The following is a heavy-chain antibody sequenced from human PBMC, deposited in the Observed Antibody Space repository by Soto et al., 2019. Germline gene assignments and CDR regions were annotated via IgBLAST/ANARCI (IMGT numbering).Heavy chain of an antibody. CDR1: GGSISNYY. D-gene: IGHD6-13*01. Sequence: QVHLQESGPGLVKPSETLSLICTVSGGSISNYYWAWIRQPAEKGLEWIGRIYRSGSTNYNSSLKSRVTMSVDTSKNQFSLKLTSVTAADTAVYYCARQTTFSSSWYDYWGQGTLVTVSS. J-gene: IGHJ4*02. CDR3: ARQTTFSSSWYDY. CDR2: IYRSGST. V-gene: IGHV4-4*07.